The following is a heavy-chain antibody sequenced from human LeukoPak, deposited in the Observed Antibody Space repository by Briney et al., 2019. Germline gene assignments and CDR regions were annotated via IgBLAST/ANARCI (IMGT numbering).Heavy chain of an antibody. J-gene: IGHJ4*02. CDR2: INTKTGGT. D-gene: IGHD3-10*01. CDR1: GYTFTAHY. Sequence: SVKVSCKTSGYTFTAHYLHWVRQAPGQGLEWMGWINTKTGGTNYAQKFQGRVTMTRDTSITTAYVELSRVRYDDTAVYYCARDIFSYGSGSYYMPGTYDYWGQGTLVTVSS. CDR3: ARDIFSYGSGSYYMPGTYDY. V-gene: IGHV1-2*02.